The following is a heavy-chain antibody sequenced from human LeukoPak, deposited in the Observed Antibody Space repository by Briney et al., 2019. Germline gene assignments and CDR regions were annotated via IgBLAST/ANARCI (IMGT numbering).Heavy chain of an antibody. D-gene: IGHD6-13*01. V-gene: IGHV3-64*04. J-gene: IGHJ6*03. CDR2: ISSNGGST. CDR1: GFTFSSYA. CDR3: AKESAAGNFMDV. Sequence: PGGSLRLSCAASGFTFSSYAMHWVRQAPGKGLEYVSAISSNGGSTYYADSVKGRFTISRDNSKNTLYLQMNSLRAEDTAVYYCAKESAAGNFMDVWGKGTTVTISS.